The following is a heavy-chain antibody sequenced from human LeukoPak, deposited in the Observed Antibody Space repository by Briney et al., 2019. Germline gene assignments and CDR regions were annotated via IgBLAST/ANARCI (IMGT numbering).Heavy chain of an antibody. Sequence: PGGSLRLSCAASGFTFSSYGMTWVRQAPGKGLEWVSRINSDESSTSYADSVKGRFTISRDNAKNTLYLQMNSLRAEDTAVYYCVVWFGLRPLNWFDPWGQGTLVTVSS. CDR3: VVWFGLRPLNWFDP. CDR2: INSDESST. CDR1: GFTFSSYG. J-gene: IGHJ5*02. D-gene: IGHD3-10*01. V-gene: IGHV3-74*01.